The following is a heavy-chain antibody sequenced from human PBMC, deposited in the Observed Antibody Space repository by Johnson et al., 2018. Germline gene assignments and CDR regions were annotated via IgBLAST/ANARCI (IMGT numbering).Heavy chain of an antibody. CDR1: GFAFNTYG. D-gene: IGHD6-19*01. V-gene: IGHV3-30*18. CDR3: AKEKGWYLGYFYYYMDI. CDR2: ISYDGSNT. Sequence: QVQLVESGGGVVQPGRSLRLSCAASGFAFNTYGIHWVRQAPGKGLAWVAVISYDGSNTYYADSVKGRFTISRYNSKKMLYLEMNSLRVDDKAVYYCAKEKGWYLGYFYYYMDIWGKGTTVTVSS. J-gene: IGHJ6*03.